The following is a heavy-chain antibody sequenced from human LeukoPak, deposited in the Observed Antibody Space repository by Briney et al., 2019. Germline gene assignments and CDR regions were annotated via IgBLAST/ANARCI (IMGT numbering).Heavy chain of an antibody. Sequence: GGSLRLSCAASGFSFSSYGMYWVRQAPGKGPEWVAVISYDGSNKDYADSVKGRFTISRDNSKNTLYLQMNSLRTEDTAVYYCAKAYCSSTSCYGGPFDYWGQGTLVTVSS. D-gene: IGHD2-2*01. J-gene: IGHJ4*02. CDR3: AKAYCSSTSCYGGPFDY. CDR1: GFSFSSYG. V-gene: IGHV3-30*18. CDR2: ISYDGSNK.